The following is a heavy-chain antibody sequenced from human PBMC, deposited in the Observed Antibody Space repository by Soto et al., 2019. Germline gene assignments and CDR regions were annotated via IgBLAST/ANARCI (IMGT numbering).Heavy chain of an antibody. J-gene: IGHJ6*02. CDR1: GGSISSYY. V-gene: IGHV4-59*01. Sequence: SETLSLTCTVSGGSISSYYWSWIRQPPGKGLEWIGYIYYSGSTNYNPALKSRVTISVDTSKNQFSLKLSSVTAADTAVYYCARGAGDSSGYYPYYYGMDVWGLGTTVTVS. CDR2: IYYSGST. D-gene: IGHD3-22*01. CDR3: ARGAGDSSGYYPYYYGMDV.